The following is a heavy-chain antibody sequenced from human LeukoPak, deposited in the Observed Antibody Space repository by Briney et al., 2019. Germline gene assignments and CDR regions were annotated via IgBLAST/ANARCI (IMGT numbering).Heavy chain of an antibody. CDR1: GGSISSYY. J-gene: IGHJ2*01. CDR2: VYYTGST. CDR3: ARVGYCSHGSCLRLDWYFDL. Sequence: PSETLSLTCTVSGGSISSYYWSWIRQPPGKGLEWIGYVYYTGSTNCNPSLKSRVTISVDTSKNQFSLKLSSVTAADTAVYYCARVGYCSHGSCLRLDWYFDLWGRGTLVTVSS. V-gene: IGHV4-59*01. D-gene: IGHD2-15*01.